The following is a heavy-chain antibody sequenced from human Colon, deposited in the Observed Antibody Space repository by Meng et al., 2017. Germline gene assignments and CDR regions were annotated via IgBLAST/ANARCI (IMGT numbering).Heavy chain of an antibody. CDR2: IHYSGSR. Sequence: QGRLKGAGPSLGRSLGTLALTCNVFGGCVSSASYYWSWIRQPPGKGLEWIGLIHYSGSRNYNPSLKSRVTMSVDTSKNQVSLRLTSVTAADTAVYYCARFYGSGTFEVHDYWGQGTLVTVSS. J-gene: IGHJ4*02. CDR1: GGCVSSASYY. V-gene: IGHV4-61*01. D-gene: IGHD3-10*01. CDR3: ARFYGSGTFEVHDY.